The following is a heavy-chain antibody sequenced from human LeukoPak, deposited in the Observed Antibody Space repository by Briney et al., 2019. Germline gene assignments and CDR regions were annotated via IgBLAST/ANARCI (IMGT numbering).Heavy chain of an antibody. CDR2: ISHSSTYV. CDR3: SRDLTIPVSGFFDD. J-gene: IGHJ4*02. D-gene: IGHD6-13*01. CDR1: GFTFSTYS. V-gene: IGHV3-21*01. Sequence: GGSLRLSCAASGFTFSTYSMIWVRPAPGKGLEWVSSISHSSTYVSYADSVKGRFAISRDNAKNSLYIQINSLRAEDACFSYCSRDLTIPVSGFFDDGGQGTLVTVSS.